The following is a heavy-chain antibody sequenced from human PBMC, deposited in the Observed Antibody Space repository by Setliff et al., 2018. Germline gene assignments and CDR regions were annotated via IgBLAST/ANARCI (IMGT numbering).Heavy chain of an antibody. J-gene: IGHJ3*01. V-gene: IGHV4-39*01. CDR2: IYYNGST. D-gene: IGHD3-16*01. Sequence: PSETLSLTCTVSGGSISSSSYYWGWIRQPPGKGLEWIGSIYYNGSTHFNPSLKSRVAISVDTSKNLLSLRVNSVTATDTAVYYCARPLEESFGGVRDSDAFDVWGQGTMVTVSS. CDR1: GGSISSSSYY. CDR3: ARPLEESFGGVRDSDAFDV.